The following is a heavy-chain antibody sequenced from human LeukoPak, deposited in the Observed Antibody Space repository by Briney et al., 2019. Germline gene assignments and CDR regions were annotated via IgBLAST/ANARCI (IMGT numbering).Heavy chain of an antibody. CDR2: IYHSGST. Sequence: SETLSLTCTVSGGSISSGGYYWSWIRQPPGKGLEWIGYIYHSGSTNYNPSLKSRVTISVDTSKNQFSLKLSSVTAADTAVYYCARGTKTGYCSGGSCYRYDAFDIWGQGTMVTVSS. CDR1: GGSISSGGYY. D-gene: IGHD2-15*01. J-gene: IGHJ3*02. CDR3: ARGTKTGYCSGGSCYRYDAFDI. V-gene: IGHV4-30-2*01.